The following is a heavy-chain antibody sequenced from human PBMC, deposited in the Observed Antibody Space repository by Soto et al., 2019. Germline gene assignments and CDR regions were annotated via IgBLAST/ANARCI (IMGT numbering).Heavy chain of an antibody. CDR2: IKQDGSQK. CDR1: GFTFSSSW. Sequence: PGGSLRLSCVASGFTFSSSWMTWARQAPGKGLEWVANIKQDGSQKYYVDSVRGRFTISRDNAKNSLYLQMNSLRADDTAVYYCARDGYYYATVVWGQGTTVTVS. CDR3: ARDGYYYATVV. V-gene: IGHV3-7*03. J-gene: IGHJ6*02.